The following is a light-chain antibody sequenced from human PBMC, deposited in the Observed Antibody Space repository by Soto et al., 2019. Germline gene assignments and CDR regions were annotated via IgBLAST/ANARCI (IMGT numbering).Light chain of an antibody. CDR2: DVS. V-gene: IGLV2-14*03. J-gene: IGLJ2*01. CDR3: SSYTSSATLL. CDR1: SSDVGGYNY. Sequence: QPVLTQPASVSRSPGQSITISCTGTSSDVGGYNYVSWYQHHPGKAPKLMIYDVSNRPSGVSNRFSGSKSGNTASLTISGLQAEDEADYYCSSYTSSATLLFGGGTKVTVL.